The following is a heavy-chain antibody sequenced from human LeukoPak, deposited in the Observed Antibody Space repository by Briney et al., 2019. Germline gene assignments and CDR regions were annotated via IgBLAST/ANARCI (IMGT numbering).Heavy chain of an antibody. CDR1: VYTSTTYD. D-gene: IGHD3-10*01. V-gene: IGHV1-8*01. CDR3: ARANYYGSGKKDLDY. Sequence: ASVKVSCKASVYTSTTYDINWVRPAIRERLESMGRMIPNSGNTGYAQKFQGRVTMTRNTSMSTAYMELNSLRSEDTAVYYCARANYYGSGKKDLDYWGQGTLVTVSS. CDR2: MIPNSGNT. J-gene: IGHJ4*02.